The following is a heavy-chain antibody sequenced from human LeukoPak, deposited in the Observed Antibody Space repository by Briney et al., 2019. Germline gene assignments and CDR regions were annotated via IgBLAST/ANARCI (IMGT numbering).Heavy chain of an antibody. J-gene: IGHJ6*03. Sequence: SETLSLTCAVSNGSISRSNWWSWVRQPPGKGLEWIGEIYHSGSTNYNPSLKSRVTISVDKSKNQISLKLSSVTAADTAVYHCARVKVDSYYYYMDVWGKGTTVTISS. CDR3: ARVKVDSYYYYMDV. D-gene: IGHD5-12*01. CDR1: NGSISRSNW. CDR2: IYHSGST. V-gene: IGHV4-4*02.